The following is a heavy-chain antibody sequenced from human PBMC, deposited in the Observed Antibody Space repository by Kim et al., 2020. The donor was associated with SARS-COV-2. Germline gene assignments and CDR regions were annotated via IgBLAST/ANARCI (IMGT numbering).Heavy chain of an antibody. CDR3: ARSSADY. J-gene: IGHJ4*02. Sequence: SGGTNYNPSLNSRVTISVDASRNQFFLKLKSMTAADTAVYYCARSSADYWGQGTLVTVSS. CDR2: SGGT. V-gene: IGHV4-59*10.